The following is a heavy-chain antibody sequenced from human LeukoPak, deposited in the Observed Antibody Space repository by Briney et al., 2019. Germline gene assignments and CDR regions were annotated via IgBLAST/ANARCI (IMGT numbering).Heavy chain of an antibody. V-gene: IGHV1-46*01. CDR3: AIEVEISTITPLN. Sequence: GASVKVSFKASGYTFTTYYMHWVRQAPGQGLEWMGIINPSSGSSSYGHKFQGRVTLTRDTSTSTVYMELSSLRSEDTAVYYCAIEVEISTITPLNWGQGTLVTVPS. D-gene: IGHD5-24*01. J-gene: IGHJ4*02. CDR2: INPSSGSS. CDR1: GYTFTTYY.